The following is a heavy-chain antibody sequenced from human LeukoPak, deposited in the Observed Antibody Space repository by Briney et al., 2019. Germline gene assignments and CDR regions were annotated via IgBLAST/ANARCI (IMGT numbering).Heavy chain of an antibody. Sequence: PGGSPRLSCAASGFIITSKYMTWVRQAPGKGLECVSAFFMDGVTSYSESVKGRFTISSDISKNTVYFQMNSLRPDDTDMYYCVTETWNDWGQGTLVTVSS. CDR3: VTETWND. CDR2: FFMDGVT. V-gene: IGHV3-53*01. D-gene: IGHD1-1*01. CDR1: GFIITSKY. J-gene: IGHJ4*02.